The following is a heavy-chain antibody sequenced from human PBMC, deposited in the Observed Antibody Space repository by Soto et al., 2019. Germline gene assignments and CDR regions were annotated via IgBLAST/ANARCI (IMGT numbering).Heavy chain of an antibody. D-gene: IGHD2-8*01. CDR2: MNPNRGTT. CDR3: VRYGVAWNP. CDR1: GYTFTTHN. Sequence: ASVPVSCKASGYTFTTHNINWVRQATGQGPEWMGWMNPNRGTTGYAQKFQDRITLTRDTSKTTAYMELSSLTSDDTAVDFGVRYGVAWNPWGQGIQVT. J-gene: IGHJ5*01. V-gene: IGHV1-8*02.